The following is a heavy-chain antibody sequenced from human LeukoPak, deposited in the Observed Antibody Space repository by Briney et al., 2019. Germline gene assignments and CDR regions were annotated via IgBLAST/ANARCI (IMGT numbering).Heavy chain of an antibody. CDR2: INSDGSEG. V-gene: IGHV3-7*03. D-gene: IGHD6-6*01. Sequence: GGSLRLSCAVSGFTFSGFWMSWSRQAPGKGLEWVASINSDGSEGYYADVVKGRFTISRDNAKNSPYLQINSLRAEDTAVYYCARSSYSSSSSVWGQGTMVTVSS. J-gene: IGHJ3*01. CDR3: ARSSYSSSSSV. CDR1: GFTFSGFW.